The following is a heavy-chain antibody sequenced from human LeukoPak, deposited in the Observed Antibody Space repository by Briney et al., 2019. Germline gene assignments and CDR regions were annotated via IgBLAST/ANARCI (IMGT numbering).Heavy chain of an antibody. D-gene: IGHD2-15*01. CDR3: ARVDRFGYCSGGSCYQFDY. CDR2: ISSSSSYI. Sequence: PGGSLRLSCAASGFTFSSYSMNWVRQAPGKGLEWVSSISSSSSYIYYADSVKGRFTISRDNAKNSLYLQMNSLRAEDTAVYYCARVDRFGYCSGGSCYQFDYWGQGTLVTVSS. V-gene: IGHV3-21*01. J-gene: IGHJ4*02. CDR1: GFTFSSYS.